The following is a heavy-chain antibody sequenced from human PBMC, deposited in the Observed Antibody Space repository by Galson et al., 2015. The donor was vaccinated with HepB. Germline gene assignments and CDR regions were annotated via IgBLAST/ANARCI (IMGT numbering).Heavy chain of an antibody. D-gene: IGHD2-15*01. CDR1: GFIFSDYY. CDR3: ASGLHCRGGSCYSLL. J-gene: IGHJ4*02. V-gene: IGHV3-23*01. CDR2: ISGRGDST. Sequence: SLRLSCAASGFIFSDYYMYWVRQAPGKGLEWVSAISGRGDSTYYADSVKGRFTISRDNSKNTMDLQMNSLRGEDTAVYYRASGLHCRGGSCYSLLWGQGTLVTVSS.